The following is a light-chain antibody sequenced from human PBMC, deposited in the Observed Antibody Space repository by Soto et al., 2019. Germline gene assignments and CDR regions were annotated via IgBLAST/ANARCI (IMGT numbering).Light chain of an antibody. Sequence: ILMTQSPATLSVSPGERATLSCRASQSVSNNLAWYQQKPGQAPRLLIYDASTRATGIPARFSGSGSGTEFTLTISRLEPEDFAVYYCQQYSSSSGYTFGQGTKLEIK. CDR2: DAS. J-gene: IGKJ2*01. V-gene: IGKV3-15*01. CDR1: QSVSNN. CDR3: QQYSSSSGYT.